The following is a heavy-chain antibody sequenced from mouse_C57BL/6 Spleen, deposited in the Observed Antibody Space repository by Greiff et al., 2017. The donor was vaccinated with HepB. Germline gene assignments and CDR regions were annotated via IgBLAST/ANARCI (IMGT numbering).Heavy chain of an antibody. Sequence: VHLVESGPELVKPGASVKISCKASGYAFSSSWMNWVKQRPGKGLEWIGRIYPGDGDTNYNGKFKGKATLTADKSSSTAYMQLSSLTSEDSAVYFCARRGYYGSSSYYAMDYWGQGTSVTVSS. CDR2: IYPGDGDT. CDR3: ARRGYYGSSSYYAMDY. J-gene: IGHJ4*01. D-gene: IGHD1-1*01. CDR1: GYAFSSSW. V-gene: IGHV1-82*01.